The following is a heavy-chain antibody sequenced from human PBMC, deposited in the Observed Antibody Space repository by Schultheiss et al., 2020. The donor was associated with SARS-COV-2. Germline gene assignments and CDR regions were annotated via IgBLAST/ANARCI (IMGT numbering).Heavy chain of an antibody. D-gene: IGHD3-22*01. V-gene: IGHV1-2*02. CDR3: ARDPTLKYYYDSSGYLDY. CDR2: INPNSGGT. CDR1: GYTFTGYY. J-gene: IGHJ4*02. Sequence: ASVKVSCKASGYTFTGYYMHWVRQAPGQGLEWMGWINPNSGGTNYAQKFQGRVTMTRDTSISTAYMELSRLRSDDTAVYYCARDPTLKYYYDSSGYLDYWGQGTLVTVSS.